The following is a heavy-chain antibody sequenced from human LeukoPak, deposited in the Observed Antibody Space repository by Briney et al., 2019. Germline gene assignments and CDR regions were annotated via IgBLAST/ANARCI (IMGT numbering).Heavy chain of an antibody. D-gene: IGHD5-18*01. CDR2: IYYSGST. V-gene: IGHV4-59*01. CDR3: ARRRGYSLDY. J-gene: IGHJ4*02. Sequence: SETLSLTCTVSGGSISSYYWSWIRQPPGKVLEGIGYIYYSGSTNYNPSLKGRVTISVDTSKNQFSLKLSSVTAPDTAVYYCARRRGYSLDYWGQGTLVTVSS. CDR1: GGSISSYY.